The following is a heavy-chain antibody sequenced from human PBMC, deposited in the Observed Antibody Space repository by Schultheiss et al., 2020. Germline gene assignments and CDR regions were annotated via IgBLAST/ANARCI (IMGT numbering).Heavy chain of an antibody. V-gene: IGHV3-23*01. J-gene: IGHJ5*02. CDR2: ISGSGGST. CDR3: AKDRYGGGDYGWFDP. D-gene: IGHD4-17*01. Sequence: GGSLRLSCLSSYYMSWVRQAPGKGLEWVSAISGSGGSTYYADSVKGRFTISRDNSKNTLYLQMNSLRAEDTAVYYCAKDRYGGGDYGWFDPWGQGTLVTVSS. CDR1: SSYY.